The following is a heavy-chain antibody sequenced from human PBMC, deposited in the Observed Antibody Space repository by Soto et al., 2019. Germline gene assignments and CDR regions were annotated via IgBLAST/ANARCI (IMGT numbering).Heavy chain of an antibody. CDR3: ARPSMEDIVVVPAAFDY. CDR2: INAGNGNT. Sequence: ASVKVSCKASGYTFTSYAMHWVRQAPGQRLEWMGWINAGNGNTKYSQKFQGRVTITRDTSASTAYMELSSLRSEDTAVYYCARPSMEDIVVVPAAFDYWGQGTLVNVS. D-gene: IGHD2-2*01. V-gene: IGHV1-3*01. CDR1: GYTFTSYA. J-gene: IGHJ4*02.